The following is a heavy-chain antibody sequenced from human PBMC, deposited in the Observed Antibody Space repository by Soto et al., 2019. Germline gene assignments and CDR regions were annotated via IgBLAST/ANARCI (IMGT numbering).Heavy chain of an antibody. D-gene: IGHD3-3*01. CDR1: GFTFSSYA. CDR2: ISYDGSNK. J-gene: IGHJ6*02. Sequence: GGSLRLSCAASGFTFSSYAMHWVRQAPGKGLEWVAVISYDGSNKYYADSVKGRFTISRDNSKNTLYLQMNSLRAEDTAVYYCARVKYYDFWSGPLGYYYYGMDVWGQGTTVTVSS. V-gene: IGHV3-30-3*01. CDR3: ARVKYYDFWSGPLGYYYYGMDV.